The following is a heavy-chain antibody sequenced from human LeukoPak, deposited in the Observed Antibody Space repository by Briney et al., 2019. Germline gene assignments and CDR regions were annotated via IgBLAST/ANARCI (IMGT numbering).Heavy chain of an antibody. Sequence: PSETLSLTCTVSGASITSYYWTWIRQPPGKGLEWIGNIFHSGSTNYNPSLKSRITISLEASKNQFSLKLSSVTAADTAVYYCASNYYGSGSLDYWGQGNLVTVSS. CDR3: ASNYYGSGSLDY. V-gene: IGHV4-59*08. CDR2: IFHSGST. D-gene: IGHD3-10*01. CDR1: GASITSYY. J-gene: IGHJ4*02.